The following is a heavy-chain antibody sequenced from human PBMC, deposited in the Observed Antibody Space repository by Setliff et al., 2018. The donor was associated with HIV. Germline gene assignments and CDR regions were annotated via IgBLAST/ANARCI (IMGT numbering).Heavy chain of an antibody. CDR3: ARVGASGVPSTMDYYYYMDV. CDR2: IVYSGST. D-gene: IGHD3-10*01. Sequence: PSETLSLTCTVSGGSISSYYWSWIRQPPGKGLEWIGHIVYSGSTNYNPSLKRRVTISVDTSRTQFSLKLRSVTAADTAVYYCARVGASGVPSTMDYYYYMDVWGKGTTVTVSS. J-gene: IGHJ6*03. CDR1: GGSISSYY. V-gene: IGHV4-59*12.